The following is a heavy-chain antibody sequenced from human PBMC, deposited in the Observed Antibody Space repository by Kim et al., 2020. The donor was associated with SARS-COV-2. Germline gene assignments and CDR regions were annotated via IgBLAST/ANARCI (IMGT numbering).Heavy chain of an antibody. Sequence: GGSLRLSCAASGFTFSSYAMSWVRQAPGKGLEWASVIYSGGSSTYYADSVKGRFTISRDNSKNTLYLQMNNLRAEDTAVYYCAKAGIAVAEDYWGQGTLVTVSS. CDR1: GFTFSSYA. V-gene: IGHV3-23*03. CDR2: IYSGGSST. D-gene: IGHD6-19*01. J-gene: IGHJ4*02. CDR3: AKAGIAVAEDY.